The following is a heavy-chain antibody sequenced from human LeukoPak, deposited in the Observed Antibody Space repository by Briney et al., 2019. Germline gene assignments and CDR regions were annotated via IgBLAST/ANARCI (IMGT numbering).Heavy chain of an antibody. Sequence: AGGSLRLSCAASGLTFSSDWMSWVRQAPGKGLEWVANIKQDGSEEYYVDSVKGRFTISRDNAKNSLYLQMNSLRAEDTAVYYCARGYNAYFDYWGQGTLVTVSS. J-gene: IGHJ4*02. D-gene: IGHD5-24*01. CDR1: GLTFSSDW. V-gene: IGHV3-7*04. CDR3: ARGYNAYFDY. CDR2: IKQDGSEE.